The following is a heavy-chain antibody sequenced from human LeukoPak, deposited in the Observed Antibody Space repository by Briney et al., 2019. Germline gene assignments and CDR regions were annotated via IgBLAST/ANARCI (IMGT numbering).Heavy chain of an antibody. CDR2: INPNSGGT. J-gene: IGHJ4*02. CDR3: ARDLADYGAYVDY. CDR1: GYTFTGYY. V-gene: IGHV1-2*02. D-gene: IGHD4-17*01. Sequence: ASVKVSCKASGYTFTGYYMHWVRQAPGQGLEWMGWINPNSGGTNYAQKFQGRVTMTRDTSISTAYMELSRLRSDDTAVYYCARDLADYGAYVDYWGQGTLVPVSS.